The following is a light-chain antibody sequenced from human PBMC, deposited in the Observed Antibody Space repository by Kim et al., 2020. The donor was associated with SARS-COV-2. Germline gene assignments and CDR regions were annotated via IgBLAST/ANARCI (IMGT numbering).Light chain of an antibody. CDR2: DVD. Sequence: QSITISCTGTSSDIGTYNYVSWYQQHPGKAPKLMIYDVDNRPSGVSDRFSGSKSGNTASLTISGLQAEDEADYYCSSYTGSSTLYVFGTGTKVTVL. CDR1: SSDIGTYNY. J-gene: IGLJ1*01. V-gene: IGLV2-14*03. CDR3: SSYTGSSTLYV.